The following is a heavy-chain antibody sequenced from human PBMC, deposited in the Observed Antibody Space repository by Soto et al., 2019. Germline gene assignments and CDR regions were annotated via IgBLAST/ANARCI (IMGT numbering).Heavy chain of an antibody. CDR2: IYYSGNT. CDR1: VGSINGHY. Sequence: SETLSLTCTVSVGSINGHYWSWIRQSPGQGLEWIGNIYYSGNTNYNPSLKSRVTISVDTSKNEFSLKLGSVTAADTAVYYCARGLTAFNPWGQGTLVTVSS. V-gene: IGHV4-59*11. CDR3: ARGLTAFNP. D-gene: IGHD1-20*01. J-gene: IGHJ5*02.